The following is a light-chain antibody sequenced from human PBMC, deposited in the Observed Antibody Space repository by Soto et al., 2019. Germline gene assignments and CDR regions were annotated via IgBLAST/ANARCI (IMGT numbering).Light chain of an antibody. CDR3: QQYNTYPIT. V-gene: IGKV1-5*01. J-gene: IGKJ5*01. CDR2: DAF. Sequence: DIQMTQSPSTLSASVGDRVTITCRASQTISSWLAWYQQKPGKAPKLLIHDAFSLQSGVPSRFSGSRSGTEFTLTISSLQPDDFATYYCQQYNTYPITFGQGTRLEIK. CDR1: QTISSW.